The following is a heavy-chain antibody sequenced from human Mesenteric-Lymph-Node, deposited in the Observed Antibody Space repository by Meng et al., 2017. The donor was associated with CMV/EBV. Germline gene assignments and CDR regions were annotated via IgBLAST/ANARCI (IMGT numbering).Heavy chain of an antibody. D-gene: IGHD1-26*01. CDR1: GYTFTGYY. Sequence: GYTFTGYYMHWVRQAPGQGLEWMGWINPNSGGTNYAQKFQGWVTMTRDTSISTAYMELSRLRSDDTAVYYCARVFSGSGSVDAFDIWGQGTMVTVSS. V-gene: IGHV1-2*04. CDR2: INPNSGGT. J-gene: IGHJ3*02. CDR3: ARVFSGSGSVDAFDI.